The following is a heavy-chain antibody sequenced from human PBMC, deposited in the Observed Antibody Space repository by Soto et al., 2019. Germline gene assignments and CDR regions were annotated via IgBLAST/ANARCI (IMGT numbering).Heavy chain of an antibody. CDR3: ARDRGYYGMDV. CDR2: IYYSGST. CDR1: GDSISSYY. V-gene: IGHV4-59*12. Sequence: SETLSLTCTVSGDSISSYYWSWIRQPPGKGLEWIGYIYYSGSTYYNPSLKSRVTISVDTSKNQFSLKLSSVTAADTAVYYCARDRGYYGMDVWGQGTTVTVSS. J-gene: IGHJ6*02.